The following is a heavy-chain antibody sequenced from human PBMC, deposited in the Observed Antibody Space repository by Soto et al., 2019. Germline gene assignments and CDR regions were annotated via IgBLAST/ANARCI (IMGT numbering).Heavy chain of an antibody. D-gene: IGHD1-26*01. CDR2: IIPIFGTA. Sequence: QVQLVQSGAEVKKPGSSVKVSCKASEGTFSSYAISWVRQAPGQGLEWMGGIIPIFGTANYAQKFQGRVTITADESMSTAYMELGSLRSEDTAVYYCAGVAVFGGSYLNWFDPWGQGTLVTVSS. CDR1: EGTFSSYA. J-gene: IGHJ5*02. V-gene: IGHV1-69*12. CDR3: AGVAVFGGSYLNWFDP.